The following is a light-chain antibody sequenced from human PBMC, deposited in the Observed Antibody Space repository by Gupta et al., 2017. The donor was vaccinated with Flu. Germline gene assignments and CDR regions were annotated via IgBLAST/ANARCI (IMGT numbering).Light chain of an antibody. Sequence: DIQMTQSPSSLSASVGDRVTITCRASQSVRKFLNWYQQKPRKAPKLLIYAASNLESGVPSRFSGSGSETDFTLTISSLQREDFATYYCQQSYTTPRTFGQGTKVEI. CDR2: AAS. V-gene: IGKV1-39*01. J-gene: IGKJ1*01. CDR1: QSVRKF. CDR3: QQSYTTPRT.